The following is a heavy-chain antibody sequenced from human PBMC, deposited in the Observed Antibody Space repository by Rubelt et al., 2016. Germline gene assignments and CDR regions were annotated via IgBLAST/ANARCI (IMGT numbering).Heavy chain of an antibody. CDR3: VEGGWTFYN. J-gene: IGHJ4*02. D-gene: IGHD6-19*01. CDR2: IKHSETT. CDR1: GISISSSRSC. V-gene: IGHV4-39*01. Sequence: QLHLQESGPGLVKPSETLSLTCTVYGISISSSRSCWAWLRQPPGKGLEWIGEIKHSETTNYNPSLKGRVTMSVDTSKNQRTRRLGSGTAADTGVYYCVEGGWTFYNWGQGTLVTSSS.